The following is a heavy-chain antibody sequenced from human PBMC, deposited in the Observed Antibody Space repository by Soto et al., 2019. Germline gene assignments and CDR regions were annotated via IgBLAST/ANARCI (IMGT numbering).Heavy chain of an antibody. J-gene: IGHJ4*02. Sequence: EVQLLESGGGLVQPGGSLRLSCAASGFTFSSYAMSWVRQAPGKGLEWVSTISGSGGSTYYADSVKGRFTIPRDNSKNTLYLQMNSLRAEDTAVYYCAKEGRSSWYYFDYWGQGTLVTVSS. CDR1: GFTFSSYA. D-gene: IGHD6-13*01. V-gene: IGHV3-23*01. CDR2: ISGSGGST. CDR3: AKEGRSSWYYFDY.